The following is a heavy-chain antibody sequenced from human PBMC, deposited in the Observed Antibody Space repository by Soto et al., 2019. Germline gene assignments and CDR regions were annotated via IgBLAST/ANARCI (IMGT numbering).Heavy chain of an antibody. J-gene: IGHJ4*02. CDR3: ARARTESEWLRFIDY. Sequence: QVQLVESGGGLVKPGGSLRLSCAASGFTFSDYYMSWIRQAPGKGLEWVSYISSSGSTIYYAVSVKGRFTISRDNAKNSLFLQMNSLRDEDTAVYYCARARTESEWLRFIDYWGQGTLVTVSS. V-gene: IGHV3-11*01. CDR2: ISSSGSTI. D-gene: IGHD5-12*01. CDR1: GFTFSDYY.